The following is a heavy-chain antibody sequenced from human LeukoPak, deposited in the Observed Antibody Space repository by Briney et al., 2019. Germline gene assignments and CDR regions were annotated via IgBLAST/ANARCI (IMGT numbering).Heavy chain of an antibody. J-gene: IGHJ6*03. CDR3: ARGGGSYYYYYYYMDV. V-gene: IGHV4-4*02. CDR2: IYHSGST. Sequence: NPSETLSLTCAVSGGSISSSNWWSWVRQPPGKGLEWIGEIYHSGSTNYNPSLKSRVTISVDKSKNQFSLKMSSVTAADTAVYYCARGGGSYYYYYYYMDVWGKGTTVTISS. CDR1: GGSISSSNW. D-gene: IGHD1-26*01.